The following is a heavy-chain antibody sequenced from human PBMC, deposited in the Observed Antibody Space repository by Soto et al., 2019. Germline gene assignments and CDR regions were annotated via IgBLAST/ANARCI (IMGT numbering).Heavy chain of an antibody. CDR1: GFTFSSYS. J-gene: IGHJ6*02. CDR3: ASYYDFWSGYLYDSFYGMDV. V-gene: IGHV3-21*01. D-gene: IGHD3-3*01. Sequence: GGSLRLSCAASGFTFSSYSMNWVRQAPGKGLEWVSSISSSSSYIYYADSVKGRFTISRDNAKNSLYLQMNSLRAGDTAVYYCASYYDFWSGYLYDSFYGMDVWGQGTTVTVSS. CDR2: ISSSSSYI.